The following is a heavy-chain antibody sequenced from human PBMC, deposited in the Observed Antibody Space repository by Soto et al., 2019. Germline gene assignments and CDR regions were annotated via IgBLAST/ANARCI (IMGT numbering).Heavy chain of an antibody. CDR3: ASLRRSITIFGVVTSGDV. CDR2: IYSGGST. V-gene: IGHV3-66*01. Sequence: GGSLRLSCAASGFTVSSNYMSWVRQAPGKGLEWVSVIYSGGSTYYADSVKGRLTISRDNSKNTLYLQMNSLRAEDTAVYYCASLRRSITIFGVVTSGDVWGKGTTVTVSS. D-gene: IGHD3-3*01. J-gene: IGHJ6*04. CDR1: GFTVSSNY.